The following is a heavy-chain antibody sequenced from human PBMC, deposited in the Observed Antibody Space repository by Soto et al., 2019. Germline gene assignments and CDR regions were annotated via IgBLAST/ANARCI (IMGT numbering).Heavy chain of an antibody. Sequence: QVQLVESGGGVVQPGRSLRLSCAASGFNFRSHGMHWVRQAPGKGLEWVAVIWYDGTKKYYADSVKGRFTISRDDSKNTLYLQMNSLRAEDTAVYYCAREEGGYSEGHWAQGTLVRVSS. D-gene: IGHD3-10*01. V-gene: IGHV3-33*01. CDR3: AREEGGYSEGH. CDR2: IWYDGTKK. J-gene: IGHJ4*02. CDR1: GFNFRSHG.